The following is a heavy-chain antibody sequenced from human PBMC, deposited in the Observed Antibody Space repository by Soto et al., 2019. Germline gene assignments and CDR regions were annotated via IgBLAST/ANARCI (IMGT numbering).Heavy chain of an antibody. J-gene: IGHJ4*02. V-gene: IGHV1-2*04. D-gene: IGHD2-15*01. CDR1: GYTFTGYY. CDR2: INPNSGGT. Sequence: QVQLVQSGAEVKKPGASVKVSCKASGYTFTGYYMHWVRQAPGQGLEWMGWINPNSGGTNYAQKLQGWVTMTRDASISRAYMELSRLRSDDTAVYYCARYCSGGSCYSDRGFDYWGQGTLVTVSS. CDR3: ARYCSGGSCYSDRGFDY.